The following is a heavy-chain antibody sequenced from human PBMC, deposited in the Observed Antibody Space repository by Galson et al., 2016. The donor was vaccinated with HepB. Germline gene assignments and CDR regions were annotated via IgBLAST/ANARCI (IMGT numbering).Heavy chain of an antibody. D-gene: IGHD3-16*01. V-gene: IGHV4-34*01. CDR1: GGSLSGFY. J-gene: IGHJ5*02. Sequence: ETLSLTCGVNGGSLSGFYWSWVRRPPGRGLQWIGEINLSGSTNYTPSLKSRVTISVDTSRNHFSLKLSSVTAADTAVYYCARVRLYAAGIGLDWFDPWGQGTLVTVSS. CDR3: ARVRLYAAGIGLDWFDP. CDR2: INLSGST.